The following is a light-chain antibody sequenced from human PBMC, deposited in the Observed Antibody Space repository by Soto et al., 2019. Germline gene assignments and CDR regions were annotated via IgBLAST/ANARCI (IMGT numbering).Light chain of an antibody. Sequence: QSVLTQPPSASGTPGQRVTISCSGSSSNIGSNNVNWYQQLPGTAPKLLIYSHNQRPSGVPDRSSGSKSGTSASLAISGLQSEDEADYFCAAWDDSLNGPVFGTGTKLTVL. CDR2: SHN. CDR1: SSNIGSNN. J-gene: IGLJ1*01. V-gene: IGLV1-44*01. CDR3: AAWDDSLNGPV.